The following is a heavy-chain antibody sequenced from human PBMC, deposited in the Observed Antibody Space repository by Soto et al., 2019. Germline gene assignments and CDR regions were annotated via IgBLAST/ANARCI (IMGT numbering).Heavy chain of an antibody. Sequence: EVQMVESGGGLVQPGGSLRLSCAASGFTFSSYWMSWVSQAPGKGLEWVAHTRQDGGQEYYVDSVKGRFTISRDNAKNSLYLQMNSLRVEDTAVYYCARYPNPTVAGLPFDLWGQGTLVTVSS. V-gene: IGHV3-7*03. CDR2: TRQDGGQE. J-gene: IGHJ4*02. D-gene: IGHD6-19*01. CDR1: GFTFSSYW. CDR3: ARYPNPTVAGLPFDL.